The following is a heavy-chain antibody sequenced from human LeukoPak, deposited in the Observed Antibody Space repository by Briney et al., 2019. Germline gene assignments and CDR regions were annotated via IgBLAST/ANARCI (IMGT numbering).Heavy chain of an antibody. D-gene: IGHD5-24*01. CDR1: GFAFSDYW. Sequence: PGESLRLSCAASGFAFSDYWMAWVRQAPGKGLEWVANIKQDGSDSYYVDSVRGRFTISRDNASNSLFLQLNSLRAEDTAVYYCANLWEMGYWGQGTRVTVSS. CDR3: ANLWEMGY. CDR2: IKQDGSDS. J-gene: IGHJ4*02. V-gene: IGHV3-7*01.